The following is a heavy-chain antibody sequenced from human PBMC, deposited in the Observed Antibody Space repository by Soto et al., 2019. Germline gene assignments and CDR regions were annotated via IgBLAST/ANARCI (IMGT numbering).Heavy chain of an antibody. Sequence: QVQLVESGGGAVQPGRSLRLSCAASGFTFSNNGIHWVRQAPGKGLEWVAVISSDGINKYYADSVKGRSTISRDNSKNPLFLQMNRLRVGVPAVYYCAMGPYGGSSRFGYWGQGTLVTVSS. D-gene: IGHD2-15*01. CDR2: ISSDGINK. CDR3: AMGPYGGSSRFGY. J-gene: IGHJ4*02. V-gene: IGHV3-30*03. CDR1: GFTFSNNG.